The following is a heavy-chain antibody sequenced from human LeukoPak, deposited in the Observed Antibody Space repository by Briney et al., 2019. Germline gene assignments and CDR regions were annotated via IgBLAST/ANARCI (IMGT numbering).Heavy chain of an antibody. CDR1: GYTFTSYG. CDR2: ISAYNGNT. CDR3: AGSTSITRNDAFDI. Sequence: GASVTVSCKASGYTFTSYGINWVRQAPGQGLEWMGWISAYNGNTNYAQKLQGRVTMTTDTSTSTAYMELRSLRSDDTAVYYCAGSTSITRNDAFDIWGQGTMVTVSS. J-gene: IGHJ3*02. V-gene: IGHV1-18*01. D-gene: IGHD2-2*01.